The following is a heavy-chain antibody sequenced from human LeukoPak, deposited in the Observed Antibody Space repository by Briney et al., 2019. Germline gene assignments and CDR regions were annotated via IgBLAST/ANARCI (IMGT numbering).Heavy chain of an antibody. V-gene: IGHV1-18*01. CDR3: ARVVFEVGFQFDF. Sequence: ASVKVSCKASGYTFNNYGINWVRQAPGHGLEWMGWISTYNDNTNYAQKLQGRVTMTTDTSTSTAYMELRSLTSDDTAVYYCARVVFEVGFQFDFWGQGTLVTVSS. CDR1: GYTFNNYG. J-gene: IGHJ4*02. CDR2: ISTYNDNT. D-gene: IGHD1-26*01.